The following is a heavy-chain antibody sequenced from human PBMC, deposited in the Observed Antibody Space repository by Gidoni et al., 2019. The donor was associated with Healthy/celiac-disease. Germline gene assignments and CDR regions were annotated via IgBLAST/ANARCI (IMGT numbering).Heavy chain of an antibody. V-gene: IGHV3-30*04. CDR1: GFTFSSYA. CDR2: ISYDGSNK. J-gene: IGHJ6*02. D-gene: IGHD3-3*01. CDR3: YYGMDV. Sequence: QVKLVGPGGGGVQPGRSRRLSCAASGFTFSSYAMHWVRQAAGKGLGWVAVISYDGSNKYYADSVKGRFTISRDNSKNTLYYCARDGNYHYFWSCYYYYGMDVWGQGTTVTVSS.